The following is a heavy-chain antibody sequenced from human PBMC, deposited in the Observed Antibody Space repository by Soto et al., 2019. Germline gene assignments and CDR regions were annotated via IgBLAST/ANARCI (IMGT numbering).Heavy chain of an antibody. CDR3: AGTTVTINWFDP. CDR1: GGSFSGYY. V-gene: IGHV4-34*01. Sequence: SETLSLTCAVYGGSFSGYYWSWIRQPPGKGLEWIGEINHSGSTNYNPSLKSRVTISVDTSKNQFSLKLSSVTAADTAVYYCAGTTVTINWFDPWGQGTLVTVSS. D-gene: IGHD4-17*01. J-gene: IGHJ5*02. CDR2: INHSGST.